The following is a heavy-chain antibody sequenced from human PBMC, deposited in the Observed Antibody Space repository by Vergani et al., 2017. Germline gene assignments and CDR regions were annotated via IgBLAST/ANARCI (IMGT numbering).Heavy chain of an antibody. J-gene: IGHJ6*02. CDR2: ISSSSSTI. CDR1: GFTFSSYS. CDR3: AREGGYGYYGMDV. D-gene: IGHD5-12*01. V-gene: IGHV3-48*04. Sequence: EVQLVESGGGLVQPGGSLRLSCAASGFTFSSYSMNWVRQAPGKGLEWVSYISSSSSTIYYADSVKGRFTISRDNAKNSLYLQMNRLRAEDTAVYYCAREGGYGYYGMDVWGQGTTVTVSS.